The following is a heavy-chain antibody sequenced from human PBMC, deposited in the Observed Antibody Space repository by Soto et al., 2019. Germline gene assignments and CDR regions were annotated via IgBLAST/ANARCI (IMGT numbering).Heavy chain of an antibody. J-gene: IGHJ6*02. CDR1: GFTVTIYA. Sequence: EVQLLESGGGLVQPGGSLRLSCAASGFTVTIYAMSWVRQAPGKGLEWVSSISGSGDDTYYADSVKRRFTISRDSSKNTLYLQMNSLRAEDTAVYYCARRRWDYGVDVWGQGTAVTVSS. D-gene: IGHD6-13*01. CDR3: ARRRWDYGVDV. CDR2: ISGSGDDT. V-gene: IGHV3-23*01.